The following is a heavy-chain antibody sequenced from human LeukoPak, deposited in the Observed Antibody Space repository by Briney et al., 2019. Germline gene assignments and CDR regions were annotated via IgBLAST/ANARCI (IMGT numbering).Heavy chain of an antibody. Sequence: SETLSLTCAVYGGSFSGYYWSWIRQPPGKGLEWIGEINHSGSTNYNPSLKSRVTISVDTSKNQFSLKLSSVTAADTAVYYCARGNAPPIYCSGGSCYSQPVDYWGQGTLVTVSS. CDR3: ARGNAPPIYCSGGSCYSQPVDY. CDR2: INHSGST. V-gene: IGHV4-34*01. CDR1: GGSFSGYY. J-gene: IGHJ4*02. D-gene: IGHD2-15*01.